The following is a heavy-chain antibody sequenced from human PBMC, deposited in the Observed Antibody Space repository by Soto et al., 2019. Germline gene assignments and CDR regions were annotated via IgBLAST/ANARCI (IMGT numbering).Heavy chain of an antibody. CDR3: AGGSIAAAGTWLDWFDP. CDR1: GFTFSSYG. J-gene: IGHJ5*02. CDR2: IWYDGSNK. D-gene: IGHD6-13*01. V-gene: IGHV3-33*01. Sequence: GGSLRLSCAASGFTFSSYGMHWVRQAPGKGLEWVAVIWYDGSNKYYADSVKGRFTISRDNSKNTLYLQMNSLRAEDTAVYYCAGGSIAAAGTWLDWFDPWGQGTLVTVSS.